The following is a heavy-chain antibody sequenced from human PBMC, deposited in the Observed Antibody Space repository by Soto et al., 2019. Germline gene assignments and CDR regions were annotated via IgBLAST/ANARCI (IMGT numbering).Heavy chain of an antibody. D-gene: IGHD6-6*01. J-gene: IGHJ6*02. CDR2: IYPGDSDT. CDR1: GYSFTSYW. CDR3: AXLIAARPALYYYYGMDV. Sequence: PGESLKISCKGSGYSFTSYWIGWVRQMPGKGLEWMGIIYPGDSDTRYSPSFQGQVTISADKSISTAYLQWSSLKASDTAMYYCAXLIAARPALYYYYGMDVWGQGTTVTVSS. V-gene: IGHV5-51*01.